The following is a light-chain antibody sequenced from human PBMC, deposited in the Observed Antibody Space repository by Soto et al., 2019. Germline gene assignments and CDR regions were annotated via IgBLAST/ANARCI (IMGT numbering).Light chain of an antibody. CDR1: QSVLYSSNNKNY. CDR2: WAS. J-gene: IGKJ5*01. V-gene: IGKV4-1*01. CDR3: QQYVTSAIT. Sequence: DIVMTHSPDSLAVSLGERATINCKSSQSVLYSSNNKNYLAWYQQKPGQPPKLLIYWASTRESGVPDRFSGSGSGTDFTLTISRLEPEDFALYYCQQYVTSAITFGQGTRLEIK.